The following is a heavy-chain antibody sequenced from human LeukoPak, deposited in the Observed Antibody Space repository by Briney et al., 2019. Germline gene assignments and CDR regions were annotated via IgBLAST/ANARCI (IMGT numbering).Heavy chain of an antibody. J-gene: IGHJ4*02. V-gene: IGHV1-18*01. Sequence: ASVSVSCKASNYTFTDYGINGVRQAPGQGLEWVGWVSAFNGHTFYAQKFQGRITMTTDTSTSTAHMELRSLTSDDTAVYYCARALAVTGRGPRDFDFWGQGTLVTVSS. CDR3: ARALAVTGRGPRDFDF. D-gene: IGHD6-19*01. CDR1: NYTFTDYG. CDR2: VSAFNGHT.